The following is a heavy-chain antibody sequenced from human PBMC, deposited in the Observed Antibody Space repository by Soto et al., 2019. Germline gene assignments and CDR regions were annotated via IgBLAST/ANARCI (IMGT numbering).Heavy chain of an antibody. D-gene: IGHD3-10*01. V-gene: IGHV1-3*01. CDR1: GYTFTSYY. CDR3: ARMCLRSAGACGMDV. Sequence: ASVKVSCKASGYTFTSYYMHWVRQAPGQRLEWMGWINVGNGNTKYSQNFQGRVTINQDTSASTAYMELSSLRSEDTAVYYCARMCLRSAGACGMDVWGQGTTVTVSS. J-gene: IGHJ6*02. CDR2: INVGNGNT.